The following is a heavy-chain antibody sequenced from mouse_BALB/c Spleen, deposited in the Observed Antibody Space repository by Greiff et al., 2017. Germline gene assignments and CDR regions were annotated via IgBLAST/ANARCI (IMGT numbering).Heavy chain of an antibody. J-gene: IGHJ3*01. CDR2: ISYSGST. Sequence: EVQLQQSGPGLVKPSQSLSLTCTVTGYSITSDYAWNWIRQFPGNKLEWMGYISYSGSTSYNPSLKSRISITRDTSKNQFFLQLNSVTTEDTATYYCARYYYGAWFAYWGQGTLVTVSA. CDR1: GYSITSDYA. V-gene: IGHV3-2*02. D-gene: IGHD1-2*01. CDR3: ARYYYGAWFAY.